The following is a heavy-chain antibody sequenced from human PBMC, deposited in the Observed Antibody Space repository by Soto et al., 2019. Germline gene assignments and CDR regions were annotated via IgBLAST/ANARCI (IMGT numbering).Heavy chain of an antibody. CDR3: AKGSGFCSGGSCYAPTDY. Sequence: PGGSLRLSCAASGFTFSSYAMSWVRQAPGEGLEWVSAISTSGGNTYYADSVKGRFTIYRDNSKNTLYLVMNSLRAEDTAVYYCAKGSGFCSGGSCYAPTDYWGQGTLVTVSS. D-gene: IGHD2-15*01. V-gene: IGHV3-23*01. CDR2: ISTSGGNT. CDR1: GFTFSSYA. J-gene: IGHJ4*02.